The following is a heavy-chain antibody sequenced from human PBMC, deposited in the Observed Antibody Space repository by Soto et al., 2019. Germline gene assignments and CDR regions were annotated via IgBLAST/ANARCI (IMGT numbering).Heavy chain of an antibody. CDR3: AHSPYSSSSYYFDY. D-gene: IGHD6-6*01. J-gene: IGHJ4*02. Sequence: QITLKESGPPLVKPTQTLTLTCTFSGFSLSTSGVGVGWIRQPPGKALEWLALIYWDDDKRDSPFLKSRLTITKDTSKNQVVLTTTNMDPVDNATYYCAHSPYSSSSYYFDYWGQGTLVTVSS. CDR2: IYWDDDK. CDR1: GFSLSTSGVG. V-gene: IGHV2-5*02.